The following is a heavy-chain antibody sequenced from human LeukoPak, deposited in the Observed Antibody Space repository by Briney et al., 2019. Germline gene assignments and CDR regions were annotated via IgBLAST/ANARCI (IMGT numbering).Heavy chain of an antibody. V-gene: IGHV1-8*01. CDR3: ATAHSYSSSSFDP. CDR2: MNPNSGNT. J-gene: IGHJ5*02. CDR1: VYTSTSYD. D-gene: IGHD6-6*01. Sequence: ASVKVSCKASVYTSTSYDINWVRQATGQGPEWMGWMNPNSGNTGYAQKFQGRVTMTRNTSISTAYMELSSLRSEDTAVYYCATAHSYSSSSFDPWGQGTLVTVSS.